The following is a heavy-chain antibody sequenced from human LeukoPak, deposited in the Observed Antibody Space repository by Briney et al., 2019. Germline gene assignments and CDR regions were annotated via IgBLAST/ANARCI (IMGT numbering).Heavy chain of an antibody. CDR2: INPNSGGT. Sequence: ASVKVSCKASGYTFTGYYMHWVRQAPGQGLEWMGWINPNSGGTNYAQKFQGRVTMTRDTSISTAYMELSRLRSDDTAVYYCAKEAYYYDSSGYSVAAEYFQHWGRAPWSPSPQ. J-gene: IGHJ1*01. CDR3: AKEAYYYDSSGYSVAAEYFQH. CDR1: GYTFTGYY. D-gene: IGHD3-22*01. V-gene: IGHV1-2*02.